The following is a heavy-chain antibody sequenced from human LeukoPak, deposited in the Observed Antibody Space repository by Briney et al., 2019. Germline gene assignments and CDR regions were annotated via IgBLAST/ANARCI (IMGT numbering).Heavy chain of an antibody. Sequence: PGGSLRLSCAASGFTVSDYYMSWIRQAPGKGLEWVSYISSSGSTIYYADSVKGRFTISRDNSKNTLYLQMNSLRAEDTAVYYCAKDYYGSGSSYNDRYPPLFDIWGQGTMVTVSS. V-gene: IGHV3-11*01. CDR1: GFTVSDYY. J-gene: IGHJ3*02. D-gene: IGHD3-10*01. CDR2: ISSSGSTI. CDR3: AKDYYGSGSSYNDRYPPLFDI.